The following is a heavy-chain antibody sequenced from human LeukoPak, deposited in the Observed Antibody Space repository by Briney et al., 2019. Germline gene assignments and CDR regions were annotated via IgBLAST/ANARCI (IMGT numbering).Heavy chain of an antibody. Sequence: GGSLRLSCAASGFTLSSYGMHWVRQAPGKGLGWVAFIRYDGSNKYYADSVKGRFTISRDNSKNTLYLQMNSLRAEDTAVYYCAKVKDGIVGAFDYWGQGTLVTVSS. V-gene: IGHV3-30*02. CDR2: IRYDGSNK. D-gene: IGHD1-26*01. CDR1: GFTLSSYG. J-gene: IGHJ4*02. CDR3: AKVKDGIVGAFDY.